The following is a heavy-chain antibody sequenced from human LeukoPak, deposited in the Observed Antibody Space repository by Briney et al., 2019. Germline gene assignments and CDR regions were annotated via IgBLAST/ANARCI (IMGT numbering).Heavy chain of an antibody. CDR1: GFTVSSNY. J-gene: IGHJ4*02. CDR2: IYSGGST. Sequence: PGGSLRLSCAASGFTVSSNYMSWVRQAPGKGLEWVSVIYSGGSTYYADSVKGRFTISRDNSKNTLYLQMNSLRAEDAAVYYCARDIGSRTGVDYWGQGTLVTVSS. V-gene: IGHV3-66*01. D-gene: IGHD3-10*01. CDR3: ARDIGSRTGVDY.